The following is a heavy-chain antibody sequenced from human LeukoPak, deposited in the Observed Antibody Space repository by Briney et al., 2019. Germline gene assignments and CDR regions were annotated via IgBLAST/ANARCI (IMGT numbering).Heavy chain of an antibody. Sequence: SETLSLTCTVSGGSISCYYWSWIRQPPGKGLEWIGYIYYSGSTNYNPSLKSRVAISVDTSKNQFSLKLNSVTAADTAVYYCAREIGITIFRFDPWGQGTLVTVSS. J-gene: IGHJ5*02. CDR3: AREIGITIFRFDP. D-gene: IGHD3-3*01. CDR1: GGSISCYY. V-gene: IGHV4-59*12. CDR2: IYYSGST.